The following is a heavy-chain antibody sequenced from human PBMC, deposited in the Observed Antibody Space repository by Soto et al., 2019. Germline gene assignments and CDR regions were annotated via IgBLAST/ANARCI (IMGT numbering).Heavy chain of an antibody. D-gene: IGHD6-19*01. CDR2: ISGSGGST. V-gene: IGHV3-23*01. Sequence: EVQLLESGGGLVQPGGSLRLSCAASGFTFSSYAMSWVRQAPGKGLEWVSAISGSGGSTYYADSVKGRFTISRDNSKSTLYLQLNSRRGEYTAVYYYAKELRYSSGWYPVDYWGQGTLVTVSS. CDR1: GFTFSSYA. J-gene: IGHJ4*02. CDR3: AKELRYSSGWYPVDY.